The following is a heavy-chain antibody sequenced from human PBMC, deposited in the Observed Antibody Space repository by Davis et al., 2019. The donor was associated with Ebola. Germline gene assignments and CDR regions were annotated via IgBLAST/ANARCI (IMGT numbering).Heavy chain of an antibody. CDR2: IKQDGSEK. Sequence: GESLKISCAASGFTFSSYWMHWVRQAPGKGLEWVANIKQDGSEKYYVDSVKGRFTISRDNAKNSLYLQMNSLRAEDTAVYYCARDSPCTTTSCVVHYYGLDVWGKGTTVTVSS. CDR3: ARDSPCTTTSCVVHYYGLDV. D-gene: IGHD2-2*01. J-gene: IGHJ6*04. CDR1: GFTFSSYW. V-gene: IGHV3-7*01.